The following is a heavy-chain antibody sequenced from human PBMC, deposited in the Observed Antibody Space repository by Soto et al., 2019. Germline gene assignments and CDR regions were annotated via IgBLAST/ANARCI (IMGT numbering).Heavy chain of an antibody. CDR3: ATTPPVGGYYYYGMDV. CDR1: GGTFSSYA. CDR2: IIPSFGTA. D-gene: IGHD1-26*01. J-gene: IGHJ6*02. V-gene: IGHV1-69*12. Sequence: QVQLVQSGAEVKKPGSSVKVSCKASGGTFSSYAISWVRQAPGQGLEWRGGIIPSFGTANYAKKIEGRGTITADEATSTAYMELSSLRSEDTVGYYCATTPPVGGYYYYGMDVWGQGTTVTVSS.